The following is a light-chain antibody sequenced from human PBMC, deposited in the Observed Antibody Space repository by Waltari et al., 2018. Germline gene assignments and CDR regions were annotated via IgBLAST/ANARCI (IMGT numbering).Light chain of an antibody. CDR2: GAS. J-gene: IGKJ4*01. CDR3: QQYNRWPPLT. CDR1: QNIDNN. Sequence: VMTQSPAALSVSPGDRVTLSSKPSQNIDNNLAWYQQKPGQSPRLLIYGASTRATGVPARFSGSGSGTEFTLTISSLQSEDCAVFYCQQYNRWPPLTFGGGTKVEIK. V-gene: IGKV3-15*01.